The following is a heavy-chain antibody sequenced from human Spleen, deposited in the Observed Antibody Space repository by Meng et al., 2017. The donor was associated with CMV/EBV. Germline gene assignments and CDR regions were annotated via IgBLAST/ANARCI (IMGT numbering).Heavy chain of an antibody. J-gene: IGHJ5*02. D-gene: IGHD2-2*01. CDR3: ARACSSTSCSWWFDP. V-gene: IGHV4-31*02. CDR1: AGSISSGGHY. CDR2: IYYSGST. Sequence: SAGSISSGGHYWSWIRQHPGKGLEWFGYIYYSGSTYYHPSLKSRVTISVDTSKNQFSLKLSSVTAADTAVYYCARACSSTSCSWWFDPWGQGTLVTVSS.